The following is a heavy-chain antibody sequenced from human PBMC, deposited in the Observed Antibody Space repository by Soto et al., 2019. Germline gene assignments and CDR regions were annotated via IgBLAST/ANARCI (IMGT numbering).Heavy chain of an antibody. J-gene: IGHJ3*02. D-gene: IGHD2-21*01. CDR2: IIHIFGTA. V-gene: IGHV1-69*06. Sequence: QVQLVQSGADVKKPGSSVKVSCKASGGTFSSYAISWVRHAPGQGREWMGGIIHIFGTANYAQKFQGRVTITADNSTSTAYMELSILRSEDKAVYYCARRRDCYNQDAFDIWGQGTMVTVSS. CDR3: ARRRDCYNQDAFDI. CDR1: GGTFSSYA.